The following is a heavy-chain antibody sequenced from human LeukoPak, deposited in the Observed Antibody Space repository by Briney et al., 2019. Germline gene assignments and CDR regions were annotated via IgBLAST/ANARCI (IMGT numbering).Heavy chain of an antibody. D-gene: IGHD3-3*01. CDR3: AKAPGGWSYYYYYYMDV. J-gene: IGHJ6*03. V-gene: IGHV3-23*01. CDR2: ISGSGGST. Sequence: GGSLRLSCAASGFTFSNYWMNWVRQAPGKGLEWVSAISGSGGSTYYADSVKGRFTISRDNSKNTLYLQMNSLRAEDTAVYYCAKAPGGWSYYYYYYMDVWGKGTTVTISS. CDR1: GFTFSNYW.